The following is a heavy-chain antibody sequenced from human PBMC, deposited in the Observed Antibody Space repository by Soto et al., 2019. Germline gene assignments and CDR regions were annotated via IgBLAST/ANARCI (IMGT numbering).Heavy chain of an antibody. J-gene: IGHJ4*02. Sequence: SETLSLTCTVSGDSMSGFYWSWIRQTPGKGLEWIGYINYVGRTSYYSPSLQSRVTISLDSSKNQFSLILSSVTAADTAVFFCARFRRNYFHYWGQGSQVIVS. CDR3: ARFRRNYFHY. CDR2: INYVGRTS. V-gene: IGHV4-59*01. CDR1: GDSMSGFY.